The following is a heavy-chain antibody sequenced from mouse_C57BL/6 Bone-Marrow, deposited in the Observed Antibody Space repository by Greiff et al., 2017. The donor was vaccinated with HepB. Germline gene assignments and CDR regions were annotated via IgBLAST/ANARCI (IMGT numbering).Heavy chain of an antibody. CDR2: ISYSGST. J-gene: IGHJ2*01. CDR1: GYSITSYY. CDR3: ARGDYYGSILDY. D-gene: IGHD1-1*01. V-gene: IGHV3-8*01. Sequence: EVKLMESGPGLAKPSQTLSLTCSVTGYSITSYYWNWIRKFPGNKLEYMGYISYSGSTYYNPSLKSRISITRDTSKNQYYLQLNSVTTEDTATYYCARGDYYGSILDYWGQGTTLTVSS.